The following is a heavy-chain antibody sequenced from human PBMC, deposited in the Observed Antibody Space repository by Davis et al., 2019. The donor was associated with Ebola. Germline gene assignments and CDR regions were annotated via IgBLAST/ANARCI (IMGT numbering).Heavy chain of an antibody. J-gene: IGHJ2*01. CDR2: INPSGGST. CDR1: GYTFTSYY. CDR3: ARVPDWRWYFDL. Sequence: AASVRVSCKASGYTFTSYYMHWVRQAPGQGLEWMGIINPSGGSTSYAQKFQGRVTMTRDTSTSTVYLELSSLRSEDTAVYYCARVPDWRWYFDLWGRGTLVTVSS. D-gene: IGHD2-21*01. V-gene: IGHV1-46*01.